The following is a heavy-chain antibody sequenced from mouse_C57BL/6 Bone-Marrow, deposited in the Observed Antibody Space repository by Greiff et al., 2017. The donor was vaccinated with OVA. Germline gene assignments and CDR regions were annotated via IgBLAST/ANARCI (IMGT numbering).Heavy chain of an antibody. Sequence: EVQGVESGGGLVQPKGSLKLSCAASGFSFNTYAMNWVRQAPGQGLEWVARIRSKSNNYATYYADSVKDRFTISRDDSESMLYLQMNNLKTEDTAMYYCVRMGGSHMDYWGQGTSVTVSS. CDR3: VRMGGSHMDY. D-gene: IGHD1-1*02. J-gene: IGHJ4*01. CDR1: GFSFNTYA. V-gene: IGHV10-1*01. CDR2: IRSKSNNYAT.